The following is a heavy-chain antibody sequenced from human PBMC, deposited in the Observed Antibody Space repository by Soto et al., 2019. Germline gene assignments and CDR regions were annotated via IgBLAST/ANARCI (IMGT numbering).Heavy chain of an antibody. V-gene: IGHV3-33*01. J-gene: IGHJ4*02. CDR3: AREGCSGGSCYLGDY. CDR2: IWYDGSNK. Sequence: QVQLVESGGGVVQPGRSLRLSCAASGFTFSSYGMHWVRQAPGKGLEWVAVIWYDGSNKYYADSVKGRFTISRDNSKNTLYLQMNSLRAEDTAVYYCAREGCSGGSCYLGDYWGQGTLVTVSS. D-gene: IGHD2-15*01. CDR1: GFTFSSYG.